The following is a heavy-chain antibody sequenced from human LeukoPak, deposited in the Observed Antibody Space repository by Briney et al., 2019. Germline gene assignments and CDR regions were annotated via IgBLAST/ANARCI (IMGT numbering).Heavy chain of an antibody. CDR2: INSDGSST. J-gene: IGHJ4*02. Sequence: SGGSLRLSCAASGFTFTSYWMHWVRQAPGKGLVWVSRINSDGSSTSYADSVKGRFTISRDNAMQTLHLQMNSLRAEDTGVYYCAKSGGSNYFDHWGQGILVTVSS. CDR1: GFTFTSYW. V-gene: IGHV3-74*01. D-gene: IGHD3-10*01. CDR3: AKSGGSNYFDH.